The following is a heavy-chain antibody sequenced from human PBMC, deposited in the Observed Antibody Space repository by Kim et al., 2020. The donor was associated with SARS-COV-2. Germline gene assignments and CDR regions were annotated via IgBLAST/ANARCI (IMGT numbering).Heavy chain of an antibody. V-gene: IGHV4-59*01. J-gene: IGHJ4*02. Sequence: NPSLKSRLTISTDTSKNQFSLNLRSVTAADTAVYYCARDSLADYDSSGYVDWGQGTQVTVSS. CDR3: ARDSLADYDSSGYVD. D-gene: IGHD3-22*01.